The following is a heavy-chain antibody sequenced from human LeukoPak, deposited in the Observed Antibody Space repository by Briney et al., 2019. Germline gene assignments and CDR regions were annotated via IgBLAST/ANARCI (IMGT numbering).Heavy chain of an antibody. D-gene: IGHD2-15*01. CDR1: GYTFTSHG. J-gene: IGHJ4*02. CDR2: ISAYNGNT. CDR3: ARAAVDYCSGGSCYASAGYFDY. V-gene: IGHV1-18*01. Sequence: ASVKVSCKASGYTFTSHGISWVRQAPGQGLEWMGWISAYNGNTNYAQKLQGRVTMTTDTSTSTAYMELRSLRSDDTAVYYCARAAVDYCSGGSCYASAGYFDYWGQGTLVTVSS.